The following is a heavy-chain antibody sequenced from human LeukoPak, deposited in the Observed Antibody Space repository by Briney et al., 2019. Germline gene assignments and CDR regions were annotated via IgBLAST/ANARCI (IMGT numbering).Heavy chain of an antibody. J-gene: IGHJ4*02. CDR1: GFTFSSYA. CDR3: ASDDRLFLCGN. D-gene: IGHD1-26*01. CDR2: ISYDGSNK. Sequence: GRSLRLSCAASGFTFSSYAMHWVRQAPGKGLEWVAVISYDGSNKYYADSVKGRFTISRDNSKNTLYLQMNSLRAEDTAVYYCASDDRLFLCGNWGQGTLVTVSS. V-gene: IGHV3-30-3*01.